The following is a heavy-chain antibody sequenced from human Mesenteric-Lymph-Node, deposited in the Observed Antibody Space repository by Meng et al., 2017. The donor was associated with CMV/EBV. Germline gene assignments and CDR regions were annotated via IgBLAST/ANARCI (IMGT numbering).Heavy chain of an antibody. CDR2: IYWDDDK. J-gene: IGHJ4*02. Sequence: QITLKESGPTPVKPTQTLTLTCTFSGFSLSTSGVGVGWIRQPPGKALEWLALIYWDDDKRYSPSLKSRLTITKDTSNNQVVLTMTNMDPVDTATYYCAHSSGIAAAGPFYFDYWGQGTLVTVSS. D-gene: IGHD6-13*01. CDR1: GFSLSTSGVG. CDR3: AHSSGIAAAGPFYFDY. V-gene: IGHV2-5*02.